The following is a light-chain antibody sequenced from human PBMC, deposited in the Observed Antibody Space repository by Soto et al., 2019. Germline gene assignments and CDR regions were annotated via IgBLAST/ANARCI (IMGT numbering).Light chain of an antibody. CDR3: QQYQTFWT. CDR1: QSVSFW. CDR2: KAS. Sequence: DIQMTQSPSSLSASVGDRVTITCRASQSVSFWLACYQQKPGKAPKLLIYKASTLESGVPSRFSGGGFGTEFTLTISSLQPDDYATYYCQQYQTFWTFGQGTKVDIK. J-gene: IGKJ1*01. V-gene: IGKV1-5*03.